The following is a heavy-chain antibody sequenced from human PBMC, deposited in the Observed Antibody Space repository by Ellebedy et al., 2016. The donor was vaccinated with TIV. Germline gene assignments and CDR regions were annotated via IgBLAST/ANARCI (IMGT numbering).Heavy chain of an antibody. CDR1: GFIFSSYG. CDR2: IWHDGSNK. J-gene: IGHJ6*02. Sequence: GESLKISCAAPGFIFSSYGMHCLRQAPGKGLAWVAVIWHDGSNKYYADSVKGRFTISRANSKNTLYLQMNSLRAEDTGIYYCAREAVTRNYYYGMDVWGQGTTVTVFS. CDR3: AREAVTRNYYYGMDV. V-gene: IGHV3-33*01. D-gene: IGHD4-17*01.